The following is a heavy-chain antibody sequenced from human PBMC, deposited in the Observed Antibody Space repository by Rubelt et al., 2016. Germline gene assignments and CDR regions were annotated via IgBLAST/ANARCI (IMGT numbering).Heavy chain of an antibody. CDR3: AKIEGATAYYYYGMDV. CDR1: GFTFSSYG. Sequence: QVQLVESGGGVVQPGGSLRLSCAASGFTFSSYGMHWVRQAPGKGLEWVAFIRYDGSNKYYADSVKGRFTISRDNSKNTLDLQMNSLRAEDTAVYYCAKIEGATAYYYYGMDVWGQGTTVTVSS. CDR2: IRYDGSNK. V-gene: IGHV3-30*02. J-gene: IGHJ6*02. D-gene: IGHD1-26*01.